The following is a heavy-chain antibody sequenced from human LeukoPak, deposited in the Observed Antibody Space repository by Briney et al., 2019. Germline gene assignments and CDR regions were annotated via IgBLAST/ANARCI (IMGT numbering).Heavy chain of an antibody. CDR2: INYSGST. Sequence: PSETLSLTCTVSGGFISSYYWNWIRQPPGKGLEWIGHINYSGSTNSNPSLKSRVTMSVDTSKNQFSLKLSSMTAADTAVYYCARRGAARRYDGMDVWGQGTTVTVSS. J-gene: IGHJ6*02. CDR3: ARRGAARRYDGMDV. D-gene: IGHD6-6*01. CDR1: GGFISSYY. V-gene: IGHV4-59*08.